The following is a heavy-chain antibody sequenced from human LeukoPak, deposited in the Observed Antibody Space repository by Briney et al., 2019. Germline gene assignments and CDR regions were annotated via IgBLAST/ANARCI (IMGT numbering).Heavy chain of an antibody. CDR1: GDSIQNYY. J-gene: IGHJ4*02. D-gene: IGHD2-21*01. V-gene: IGHV4-4*07. Sequence: PSETLSLTCTVSGDSIQNYYWSWIRQPAGRGLGWIGRIYSFGMTDYNPSLTSRVTMSVDTSKNQFSLTLRSVTAADTAMYYCARDRAGDDSVVRLDYWGRGILVTVSS. CDR3: ARDRAGDDSVVRLDY. CDR2: IYSFGMT.